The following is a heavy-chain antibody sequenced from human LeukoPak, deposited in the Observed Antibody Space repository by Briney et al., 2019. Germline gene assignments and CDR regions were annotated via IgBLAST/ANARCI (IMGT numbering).Heavy chain of an antibody. V-gene: IGHV3-48*03. J-gene: IGHJ4*02. CDR2: ISHDSPTI. D-gene: IGHD4-17*01. CDR1: GFTFSSCE. CDR3: AREGSDYGELNFDY. Sequence: GESLRPSCVASGFTFSSCEMNWVRQAPGKGLEWISYISHDSPTIHYADSVKGRFTISRDNAKNSLFLQMNSLRAEDTAVYYCAREGSDYGELNFDYWGQGTLVTLSS.